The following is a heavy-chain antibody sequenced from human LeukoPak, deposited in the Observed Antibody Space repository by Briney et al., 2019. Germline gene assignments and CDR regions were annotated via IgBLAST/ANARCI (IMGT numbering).Heavy chain of an antibody. CDR3: AKDGIPTFSSWYFSFFDY. D-gene: IGHD6-13*01. CDR2: ISYDETYT. V-gene: IGHV3-30*18. J-gene: IGHJ4*02. CDR1: GFTFSSYG. Sequence: GGSLRLSCVASGFTFSSYGMHWVRQAPGKGLEWVAVISYDETYTYYADSVKGRFTISRDSSKNTLYLQMNSLRPEDTAVYYCAKDGIPTFSSWYFSFFDYWGQGTLVTVSS.